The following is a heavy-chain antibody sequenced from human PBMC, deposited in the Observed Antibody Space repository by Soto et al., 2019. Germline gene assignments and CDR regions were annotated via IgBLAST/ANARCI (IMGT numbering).Heavy chain of an antibody. CDR3: ARDEGVVTYTYFDY. V-gene: IGHV3-33*01. Sequence: HPGGSLRLSCAASGFTFSSYGMHWVRQAPGKGLEWVAVIWYDGSNKYYADSVKGRFTISRDNSKNTLYLQMNSLRAEDTAVYYCARDEGVVTYTYFDYWGQGTLVTVSS. D-gene: IGHD3-22*01. J-gene: IGHJ4*02. CDR2: IWYDGSNK. CDR1: GFTFSSYG.